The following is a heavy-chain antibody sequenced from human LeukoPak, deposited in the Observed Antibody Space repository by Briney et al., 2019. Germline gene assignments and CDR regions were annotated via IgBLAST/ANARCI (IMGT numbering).Heavy chain of an antibody. CDR1: GGSISSGGYY. Sequence: NPSETLSLTCTVSGGSISSGGYYWSWIRQPPGKGLEWIGYIYHSGSTYYNPSLKSRVTISVDRSKNQFSLKLSSVTAADTAVYYCARAPALGFWSGPFDYWGQGTLVTVSS. CDR2: IYHSGST. J-gene: IGHJ4*02. D-gene: IGHD3-3*01. CDR3: ARAPALGFWSGPFDY. V-gene: IGHV4-30-2*01.